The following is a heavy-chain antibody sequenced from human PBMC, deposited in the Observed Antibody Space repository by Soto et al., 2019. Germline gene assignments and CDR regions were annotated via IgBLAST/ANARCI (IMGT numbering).Heavy chain of an antibody. CDR1: GYSFTNYY. Sequence: QVQLVQSGAAVKTPGASVKVSCKASGYSFTNYYMHWVRQAPEQGLEWMGIINPSGGSTSYAQKCQDRITMTRDTSTSTVYMELSSLRSEDTAVYYCARATSGSTYAHFDYWGQGTLVTVSS. D-gene: IGHD6-19*01. CDR2: INPSGGST. CDR3: ARATSGSTYAHFDY. V-gene: IGHV1-46*01. J-gene: IGHJ4*02.